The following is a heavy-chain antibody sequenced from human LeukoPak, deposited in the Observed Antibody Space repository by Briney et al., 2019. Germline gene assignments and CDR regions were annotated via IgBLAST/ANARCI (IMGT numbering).Heavy chain of an antibody. CDR3: AREYYYDSSGYLTFDY. D-gene: IGHD3-22*01. CDR1: GFTFGDYA. J-gene: IGHJ4*02. Sequence: GGSLRLSCTASGFTFGDYAMSWFRQAPGKGLEWVSSISSSSYIYYADSVKGRFTISRDNAKNSLYLQMNSLRAEDTAVYYCAREYYYDSSGYLTFDYWGQGTLVTVSS. V-gene: IGHV3-69-1*01. CDR2: ISSSSYI.